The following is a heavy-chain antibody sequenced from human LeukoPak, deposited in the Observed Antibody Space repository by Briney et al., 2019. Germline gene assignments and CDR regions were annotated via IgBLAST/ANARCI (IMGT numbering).Heavy chain of an antibody. D-gene: IGHD4-17*01. Sequence: GGSLRLSCAASGFTFSSYAMSWVRQAPGKGLEWVSAISGSGGSTYYADSVKGRFTISRDNSKNTLYLQMNRLRAEDTAVYYCEKARDYGDLWYFDYWGQGTLVTVSS. CDR3: EKARDYGDLWYFDY. J-gene: IGHJ4*02. CDR2: ISGSGGST. V-gene: IGHV3-23*01. CDR1: GFTFSSYA.